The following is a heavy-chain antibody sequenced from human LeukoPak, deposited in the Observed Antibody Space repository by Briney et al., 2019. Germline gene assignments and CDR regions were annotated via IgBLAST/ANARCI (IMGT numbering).Heavy chain of an antibody. CDR2: IKSKTDGGTT. D-gene: IGHD2-15*01. V-gene: IGHV3-15*07. CDR3: TTDPRRCSGGSCYSRYYYGMDV. J-gene: IGHJ6*02. Sequence: GGSLRLSCAASGFTFSNAWMNWVRQAPGKGLEWVGRIKSKTDGGTTDYAAPVKGRFTISRDDSKNTLYLQMNSLKTEDTAVYYCTTDPRRCSGGSCYSRYYYGMDVWGQGTTVTVSS. CDR1: GFTFSNAW.